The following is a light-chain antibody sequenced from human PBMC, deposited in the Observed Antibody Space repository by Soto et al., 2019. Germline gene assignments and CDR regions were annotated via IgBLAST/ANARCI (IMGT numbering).Light chain of an antibody. CDR3: QQYGSSSWT. Sequence: EIVLTQSPGNLSLSPGERATLSCRASQSVSSSYLAWYQQNPGQAPRLLIYVASSRATGIPDRFSGSGSGTDFTLTISRLEPDDFAVYYCQQYGSSSWTFGQGTKV. J-gene: IGKJ1*01. CDR2: VAS. V-gene: IGKV3-20*01. CDR1: QSVSSSY.